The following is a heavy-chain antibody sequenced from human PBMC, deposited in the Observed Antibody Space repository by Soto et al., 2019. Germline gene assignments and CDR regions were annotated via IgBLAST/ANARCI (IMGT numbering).Heavy chain of an antibody. CDR2: IYYSGNT. J-gene: IGHJ4*02. CDR3: ARERGVPAAIREGVDH. Sequence: QVQLQESGPGLVKPSQTLSLTCTVSGGSISSGDYYWSWIRQPTGKGLEWIGYIYYSGNTYYTPSPKRRVTISVDTCKNQFTLQLCAVTAAEAAEYYWARERGVPAAIREGVDHWGQGTLVNVSS. D-gene: IGHD2-2*02. V-gene: IGHV4-30-4*01. CDR1: GGSISSGDYY.